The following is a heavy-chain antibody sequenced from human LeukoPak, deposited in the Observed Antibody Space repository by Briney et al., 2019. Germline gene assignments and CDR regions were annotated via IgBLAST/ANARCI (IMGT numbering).Heavy chain of an antibody. V-gene: IGHV4-4*09. D-gene: IGHD5-24*01. J-gene: IGHJ4*02. CDR2: IYTSGST. CDR1: GGSISSYY. Sequence: SETLSLTCTVSGGSISSYYWSWIRQPPGKGLEWIGYIYTSGSTNYNPSLKSRVTISVDTSKNQLSLKLSSVTAADTAVYYCARHLWDGYIEWGQGTLVTASS. CDR3: ARHLWDGYIE.